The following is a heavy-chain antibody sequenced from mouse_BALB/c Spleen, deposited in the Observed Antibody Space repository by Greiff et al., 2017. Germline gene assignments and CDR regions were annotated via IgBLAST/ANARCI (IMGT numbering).Heavy chain of an antibody. V-gene: IGHV5-4*02. CDR1: GFTFSDYY. CDR3: AREGGRVYAMDY. J-gene: IGHJ4*01. CDR2: ISDGGSYT. Sequence: EVKVEESGGGLVKPGGSLKLSCAASGFTFSDYYMYWVRQTPEKRLEWVATISDGGSYTYYPDSVKGRFTISRDNAKNNLYLQMSSLKSEDTAMYYCAREGGRVYAMDYWGQGTSVTVSS.